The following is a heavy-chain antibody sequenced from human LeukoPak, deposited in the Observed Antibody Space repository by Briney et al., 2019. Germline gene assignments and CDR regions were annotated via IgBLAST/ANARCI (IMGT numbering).Heavy chain of an antibody. V-gene: IGHV3-30*18. Sequence: GRSLRLSCAASGFTFSSYGMHWVRQAPGKGLEWVAVISYDGSNKYYADSVKGRFTISRDNSKNTLYLQMNSLRAEDTAVYYCAKNYGDSYYFDYWGQGTLVTVSP. J-gene: IGHJ4*02. D-gene: IGHD4-17*01. CDR3: AKNYGDSYYFDY. CDR1: GFTFSSYG. CDR2: ISYDGSNK.